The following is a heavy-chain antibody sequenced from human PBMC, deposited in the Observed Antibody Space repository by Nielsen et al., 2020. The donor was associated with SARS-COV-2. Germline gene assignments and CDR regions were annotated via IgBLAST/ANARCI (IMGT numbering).Heavy chain of an antibody. D-gene: IGHD5-12*01. J-gene: IGHJ5*02. Sequence: VRQAPGKGLEWVANIKQDGSEKYYVDSVKGRFTISRDNAKNSLYLQMNSLKASDTAMYYCARNSGYDSSWFDPWGQGTLVTVSS. CDR2: IKQDGSEK. CDR3: ARNSGYDSSWFDP. V-gene: IGHV3-7*03.